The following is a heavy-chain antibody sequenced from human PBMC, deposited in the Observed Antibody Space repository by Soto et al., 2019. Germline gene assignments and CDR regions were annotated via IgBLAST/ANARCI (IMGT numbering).Heavy chain of an antibody. CDR2: MNPNSGNT. D-gene: IGHD1-1*01. CDR1: GYTFPSYD. CDR3: ARGLNDQVAA. Sequence: ASVPVSCKASGYTFPSYDINWVRQATGQGLEWMGWMNPNSGNTGYAQKFQGRVTMTRNASISTAYMELSSLRSEDTAVYYCARGLNDQVAAWGQGTLVTVSS. V-gene: IGHV1-8*01. J-gene: IGHJ5*02.